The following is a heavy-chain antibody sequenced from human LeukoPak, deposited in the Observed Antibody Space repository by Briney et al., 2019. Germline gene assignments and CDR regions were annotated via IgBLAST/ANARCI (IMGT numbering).Heavy chain of an antibody. J-gene: IGHJ4*02. Sequence: SVKVSCTASGGTFRFYAISWVRQAPGQGLEWMGGIITISGTANYAQKFQGRVTITADESTNTAYMQLSSLRSDDTAVYYCARRRYSSGWYLVDYWGQGTLVTVSS. CDR3: ARRRYSSGWYLVDY. D-gene: IGHD6-19*01. CDR2: IITISGTA. V-gene: IGHV1-69*13. CDR1: GGTFRFYA.